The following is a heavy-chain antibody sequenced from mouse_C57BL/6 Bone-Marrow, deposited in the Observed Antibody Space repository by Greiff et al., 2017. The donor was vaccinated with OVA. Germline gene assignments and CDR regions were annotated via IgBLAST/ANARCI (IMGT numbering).Heavy chain of an antibody. CDR1: GYTFTSSW. D-gene: IGHD2-2*01. V-gene: IGHV1-64*01. Sequence: QVQLQQPGAELVKPGASVKLSCKASGYTFTSSWMHWVKQRPGQGLEWIGMIHPNSGSTNYNEKFKSKATLTVDKSSSTAYMQLSSLTSEDSAVYYCASMGIYYGYDGGYWGQGTTLTVSS. CDR3: ASMGIYYGYDGGY. J-gene: IGHJ2*01. CDR2: IHPNSGST.